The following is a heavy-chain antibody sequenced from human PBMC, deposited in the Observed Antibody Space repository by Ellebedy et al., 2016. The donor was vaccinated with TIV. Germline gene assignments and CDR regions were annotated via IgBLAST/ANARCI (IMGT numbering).Heavy chain of an antibody. D-gene: IGHD3-16*01. CDR1: GGSFSGYY. CDR2: INHSGST. V-gene: IGHV4-34*01. Sequence: MPSETLSLTCAVYGGSFSGYYWSWIRQPPGKGLEWIGEINHSGSTNYNPSLKSRVIISVDTSKNQFSLKLTSVTAADTAVYYCARQKRSDRVTLMGFDTWGRGTLVTVSS. J-gene: IGHJ4*02. CDR3: ARQKRSDRVTLMGFDT.